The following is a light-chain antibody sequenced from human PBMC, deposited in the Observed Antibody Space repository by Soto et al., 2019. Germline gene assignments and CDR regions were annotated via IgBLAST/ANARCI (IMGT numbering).Light chain of an antibody. Sequence: QSVLTQPPSASGTPGQTVTVSCSGSSSNIGSYTVNWYQQLPGTAPKLAIYSNHQRPSGVPDRFSGSKSGTSASLAISGLQSEDEADYYCAAWDDSLNGSVFGSGTKVTVL. CDR3: AAWDDSLNGSV. CDR1: SSNIGSYT. J-gene: IGLJ1*01. V-gene: IGLV1-44*01. CDR2: SNH.